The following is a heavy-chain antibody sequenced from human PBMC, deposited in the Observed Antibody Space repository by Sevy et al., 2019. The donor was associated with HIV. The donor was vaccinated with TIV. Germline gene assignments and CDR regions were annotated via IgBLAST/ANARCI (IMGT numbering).Heavy chain of an antibody. CDR2: ISGSGGST. V-gene: IGHV3-23*01. Sequence: GGSLRLSCAASGFTFSSYAMSWVRQAPGKGLEWLSAISGSGGSTYYADSVKGRFTISRDNSKNTLYLQMNSLRAEDTAVYYCAKDSMITFGGVKDRRPRRITVSGGAFDYWGQGTLVTVSS. CDR3: AKDSMITFGGVKDRRPRRITVSGGAFDY. CDR1: GFTFSSYA. J-gene: IGHJ4*02. D-gene: IGHD3-16*01.